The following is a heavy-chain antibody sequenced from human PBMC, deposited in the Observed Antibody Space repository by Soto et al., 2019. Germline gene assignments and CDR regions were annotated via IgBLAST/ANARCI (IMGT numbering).Heavy chain of an antibody. CDR1: GGSISSYY. CDR2: IYYSGST. V-gene: IGHV4-59*08. D-gene: IGHD3-10*01. CDR3: ARQRRPYYYGSGSYYNDNWFDP. J-gene: IGHJ5*02. Sequence: SETLSLTCTVSGGSISSYYWSWIRQPPEKGLEWIGNIYYSGSTNYNPSLKSRVTISVDTSKNQSSLKLSSVTAADTAVYYCARQRRPYYYGSGSYYNDNWFDPWGQGTLVTVSS.